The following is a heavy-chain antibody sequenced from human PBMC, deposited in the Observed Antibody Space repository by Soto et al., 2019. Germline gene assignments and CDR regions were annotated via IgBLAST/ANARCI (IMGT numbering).Heavy chain of an antibody. D-gene: IGHD6-6*01. CDR2: IYPGDSNI. V-gene: IGHV5-51*01. Sequence: GESLKISCKGSGYSFSSHCIGWVRQMRGKGLEWRGIIYPGDSNIRYSPSFERQIDMSADRSINTAYLRLSSLKASDTATYYCPRHLDAYSSASGFGYWGQGALVTLAS. CDR1: GYSFSSHC. J-gene: IGHJ4*02. CDR3: PRHLDAYSSASGFGY.